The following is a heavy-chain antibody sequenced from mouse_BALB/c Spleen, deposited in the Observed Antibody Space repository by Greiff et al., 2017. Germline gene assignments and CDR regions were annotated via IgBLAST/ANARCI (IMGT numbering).Heavy chain of an antibody. V-gene: IGHV5-12-1*01. J-gene: IGHJ2*01. D-gene: IGHD1-1*01. Sequence: EVQLVESGGGLVKPGGSLKLSCAASGFAFSSYDMSWVRQTPEKRLEWVAYISSGGGSTYYPDTVKGRFTISRDNAKNTLYLQMSSLKSEDTAMYYCARRSSSHFDYWGQGTTLTVSS. CDR1: GFAFSSYD. CDR3: ARRSSSHFDY. CDR2: ISSGGGST.